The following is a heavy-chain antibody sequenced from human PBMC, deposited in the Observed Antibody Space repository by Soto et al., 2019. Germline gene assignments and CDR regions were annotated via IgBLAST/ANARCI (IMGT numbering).Heavy chain of an antibody. V-gene: IGHV4-59*08. J-gene: IGHJ6*03. CDR1: GGSIGGYD. CDR3: ARHGDFWSGYYSDYYYYMDV. D-gene: IGHD3-3*01. Sequence: SETLSHRCSVAGGSIGGYDGSWIRQHPGKGLEWIGYIYYSGSTNYNPSLKSRVTISVDTSKNQFSLKLSSVTAADTAVYYCARHGDFWSGYYSDYYYYMDVWGKGTTVTVSS. CDR2: IYYSGST.